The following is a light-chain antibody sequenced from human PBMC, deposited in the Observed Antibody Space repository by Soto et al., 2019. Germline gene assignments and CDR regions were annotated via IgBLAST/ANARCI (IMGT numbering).Light chain of an antibody. CDR2: NNS. V-gene: IGLV1-44*01. CDR3: AAWDASLRDLE. CDR1: SSNIGSNT. Sequence: QSVLTQPPSASGTPGQMVTISCSGSSSNIGSNTVNWYQQLPGMAPKLLIYNNSQRASGVPDRFSGSKSGTSASLAISGLQSEHEADYYCAAWDASLRDLEFGRGTKLTVL. J-gene: IGLJ2*01.